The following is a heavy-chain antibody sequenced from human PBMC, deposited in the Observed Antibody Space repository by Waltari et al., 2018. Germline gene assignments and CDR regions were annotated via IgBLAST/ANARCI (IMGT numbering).Heavy chain of an antibody. J-gene: IGHJ3*02. D-gene: IGHD2-8*02. V-gene: IGHV1-69*08. CDR1: GGTFSSYA. Sequence: QVQLVQSGAEVKKPGSSVKVSCKASGGTFSSYAISWVRQAPGQGIEWMGRIIPIFGTANYEQKSQGGVTITADKSTSTAYMELSSLRSEDTAVYYCAREGGCTGGVCYSAFDIWGQGTMVTVSS. CDR3: AREGGCTGGVCYSAFDI. CDR2: IIPIFGTA.